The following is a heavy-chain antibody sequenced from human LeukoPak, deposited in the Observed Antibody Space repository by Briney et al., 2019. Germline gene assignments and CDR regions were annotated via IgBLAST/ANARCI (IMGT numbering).Heavy chain of an antibody. Sequence: SETLSLTCTVSGGSISSGNYYWSWIRQHPGQGLEWIGYIYYSGSTYFNPSLKSRGAISVDTSMNQFSLKLSSVTAADTAVYYCARGLHDYGDSGVFDYWGQGTLVTVSS. CDR1: GGSISSGNYY. CDR2: IYYSGST. V-gene: IGHV4-31*03. CDR3: ARGLHDYGDSGVFDY. D-gene: IGHD4-17*01. J-gene: IGHJ4*02.